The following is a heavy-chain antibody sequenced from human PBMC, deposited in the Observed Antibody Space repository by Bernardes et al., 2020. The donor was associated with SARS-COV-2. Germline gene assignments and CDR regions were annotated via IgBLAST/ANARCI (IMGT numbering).Heavy chain of an antibody. CDR2: ISGSGGRT. J-gene: IGHJ4*02. V-gene: IGHV3-23*01. Sequence: GGSLRLSCAASGLTFYNFAMSWVRQVPGKGLEWVSAISGSGGRTYYADSVKGRFTISRDNSKNTLYLQMNSLRAEDTAVYYCVCMDGSNSGDYWGQGTLVTVSS. CDR3: VCMDGSNSGDY. CDR1: GLTFYNFA. D-gene: IGHD4-4*01.